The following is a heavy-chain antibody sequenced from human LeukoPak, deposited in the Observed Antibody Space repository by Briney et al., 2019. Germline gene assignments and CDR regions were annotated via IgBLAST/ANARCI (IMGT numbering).Heavy chain of an antibody. Sequence: SGPTVVKPTQTLTLTCTFSGLSLSTSQVGVGWIRQPPGKALEWLALTYWGDDKRFSPSLKSRLTITKDASKNQVVLTMANLDPVDTATYYCAHKPAQKNYFDHWGRGTLVTVPS. CDR2: TYWGDDK. CDR1: GLSLSTSQVG. V-gene: IGHV2-5*02. CDR3: AHKPAQKNYFDH. J-gene: IGHJ4*02.